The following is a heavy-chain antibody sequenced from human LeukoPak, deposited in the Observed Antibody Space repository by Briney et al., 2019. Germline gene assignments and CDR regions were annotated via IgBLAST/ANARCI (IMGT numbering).Heavy chain of an antibody. Sequence: GRSLRLSCVVSGFTFSTYGMHWVRQAPGKGLEWVAVISYDGSEKYIADSVKGRFTISRDNSKNTLYLQMNSLRAEDTAVYYCAKPFGGIGVAWRHPFMDYWGQGTLVTVSS. J-gene: IGHJ4*02. D-gene: IGHD1-1*01. V-gene: IGHV3-30*18. CDR1: GFTFSTYG. CDR3: AKPFGGIGVAWRHPFMDY. CDR2: ISYDGSEK.